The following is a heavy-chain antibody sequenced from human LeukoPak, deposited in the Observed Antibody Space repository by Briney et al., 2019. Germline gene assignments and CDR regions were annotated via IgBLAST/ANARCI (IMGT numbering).Heavy chain of an antibody. CDR1: GFTFSSYS. V-gene: IGHV3-21*01. CDR2: ISSSSSYI. Sequence: GGSLRLSCAASGFTFSSYSMNWVRQAPGKGLEWVSSISSSSSYIYYADSVKGRFTISRDNAKNSLYLQMNSLRAEDTAVYYCARDLTIYGGNYYYYYGMDVWGQGTTVTASS. D-gene: IGHD4-17*01. CDR3: ARDLTIYGGNYYYYYGMDV. J-gene: IGHJ6*02.